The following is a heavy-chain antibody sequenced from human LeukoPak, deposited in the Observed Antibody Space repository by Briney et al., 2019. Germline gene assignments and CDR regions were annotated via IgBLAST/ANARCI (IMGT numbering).Heavy chain of an antibody. V-gene: IGHV1-2*02. J-gene: IGHJ4*02. CDR2: INPNNGGT. CDR3: ARDLVGGTWASGY. CDR1: GFTFTGYY. Sequence: ASVKVSCKASGFTFTGYYIHWVRQAPGQGLEWMGWINPNNGGTNYARTFQDRVTMTRDTSNSTAYMELSRLRSDDTAVYYCARDLVGGTWASGYWGQGTLVTVSS. D-gene: IGHD1-14*01.